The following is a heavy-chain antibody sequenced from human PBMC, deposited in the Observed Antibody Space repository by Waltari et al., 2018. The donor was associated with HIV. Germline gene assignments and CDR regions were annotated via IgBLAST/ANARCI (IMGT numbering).Heavy chain of an antibody. Sequence: VQLVESGAGVVQPGGSLRLSCAASGFTFSRFGIHWVRQAPGSGLQWVAGIWYDGGDKFYAESVKGRFSISRDNSRNTVFLQMNRLRVEDTALYYCARDKAPYSTSSAVDYWGQGTLVTVSS. CDR3: ARDKAPYSTSSAVDY. J-gene: IGHJ4*02. D-gene: IGHD6-6*01. V-gene: IGHV3-33*01. CDR1: GFTFSRFG. CDR2: IWYDGGDK.